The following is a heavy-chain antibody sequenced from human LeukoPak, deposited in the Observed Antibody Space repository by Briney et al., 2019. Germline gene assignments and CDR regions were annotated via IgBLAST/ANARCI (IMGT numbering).Heavy chain of an antibody. CDR1: GGSISSYY. CDR2: IYYSGST. V-gene: IGHV4-59*01. D-gene: IGHD3-3*01. Sequence: SETLSLTCTVSGGSISSYYWSWVRQPPGKGLEWVGYIYYSGSTNYNPSLKSRVTISVDTSKNQFSLKLSSVTAADTAVYYCARVYYDFWSGHRTNYYMDVWGKGTTVTVSS. CDR3: ARVYYDFWSGHRTNYYMDV. J-gene: IGHJ6*03.